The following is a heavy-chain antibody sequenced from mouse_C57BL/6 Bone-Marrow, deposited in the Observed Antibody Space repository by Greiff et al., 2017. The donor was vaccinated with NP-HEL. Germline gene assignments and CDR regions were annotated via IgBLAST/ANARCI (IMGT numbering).Heavy chain of an antibody. Sequence: VQGVESGGGLVKPGGSLKLSCAASGFTFSDYGMHWVRQAPEKGLEWVAYISSGGSTIYYADTVKGRFTISRDNAKNTLFLQMTSLRSEDTAMYYCARRYRGLYYYAMDYWGQGTSVTVSS. CDR2: ISSGGSTI. CDR3: ARRYRGLYYYAMDY. V-gene: IGHV5-17*01. J-gene: IGHJ4*01. D-gene: IGHD2-12*01. CDR1: GFTFSDYG.